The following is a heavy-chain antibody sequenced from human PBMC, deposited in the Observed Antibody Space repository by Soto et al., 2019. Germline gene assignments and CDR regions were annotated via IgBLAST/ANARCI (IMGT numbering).Heavy chain of an antibody. Sequence: QVQLVESGGGVVQPGRSLRLSCAASGFTFSSYGMHWVRQAPGKGLEWVAVISYDGSNKYYADSVMGRFTISRDNSKNTLYLQMNRLRAEYKAVYYCEQSPLSVTSSYYFDYWGQGTLVTVSS. D-gene: IGHD4-17*01. CDR3: EQSPLSVTSSYYFDY. CDR1: GFTFSSYG. CDR2: ISYDGSNK. V-gene: IGHV3-30*03. J-gene: IGHJ4*02.